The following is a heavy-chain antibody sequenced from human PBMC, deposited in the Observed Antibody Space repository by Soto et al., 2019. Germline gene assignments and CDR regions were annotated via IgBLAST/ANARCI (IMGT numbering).Heavy chain of an antibody. CDR1: GFTFSGYW. CDR2: INRDGSTT. Sequence: EVQLVESGGGLVQPGGSLRLSCAASGFTFSGYWMRWVRQAPGKGLVWVSRINRDGSTTTYADSVKGRFTISRDNAKNTLYLQMDSLRGEDTAVYYCTGGSYTSSRYEYWGQGTLVTVSS. V-gene: IGHV3-74*01. J-gene: IGHJ4*02. D-gene: IGHD6-25*01. CDR3: TGGSYTSSRYEY.